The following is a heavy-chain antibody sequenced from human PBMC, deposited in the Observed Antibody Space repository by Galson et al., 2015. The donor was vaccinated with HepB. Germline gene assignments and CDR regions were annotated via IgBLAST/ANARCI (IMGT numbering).Heavy chain of an antibody. CDR2: FDPEDGET. CDR3: ATDTADSGYGHFYHYYYGMDV. Sequence: SVKVSCKVSGYTLTELSMHWVRQAPGKGLEWMGGFDPEDGETIYAQKFQGRVTMTEDTSTDTAYMELSSLRSEDTAVYYCATDTADSGYGHFYHYYYGMDVWGQGTTVTVSS. D-gene: IGHD5-12*01. CDR1: GYTLTELS. V-gene: IGHV1-24*01. J-gene: IGHJ6*02.